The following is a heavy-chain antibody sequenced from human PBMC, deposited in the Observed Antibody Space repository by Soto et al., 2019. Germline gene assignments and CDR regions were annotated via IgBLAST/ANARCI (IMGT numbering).Heavy chain of an antibody. CDR1: GDSISNLDYF. Sequence: SETLSLTCSVSGDSISNLDYFWAWIRQPPGQALEYIGYIYNSATTYYNPSFESRVAISVDTSKSQFSLNVTSVTAADTAVYFCARGRYCLTGRCFPNWFDSWGQGALVTVSS. CDR3: ARGRYCLTGRCFPNWFDS. V-gene: IGHV4-30-4*01. D-gene: IGHD7-27*01. J-gene: IGHJ5*01. CDR2: IYNSATT.